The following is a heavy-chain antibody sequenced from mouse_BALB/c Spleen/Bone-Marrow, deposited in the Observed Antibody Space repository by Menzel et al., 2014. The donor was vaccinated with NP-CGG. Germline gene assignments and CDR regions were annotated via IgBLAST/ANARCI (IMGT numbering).Heavy chain of an antibody. D-gene: IGHD1-1*01. CDR1: GYSFTNYY. J-gene: IGHJ1*01. CDR2: INPSNGGT. V-gene: IGHV1S81*02. CDR3: TRSNYGYGYFDV. Sequence: VKLVESGAELVKPGASVKLSCKASGYSFTNYYMYWVKRRPGQGLEWIGEINPSNGGTNFNEKFKNKATLTVDKSSSTAYMQRSSLTSEDSAVYYCTRSNYGYGYFDVWGAGTTVTVSS.